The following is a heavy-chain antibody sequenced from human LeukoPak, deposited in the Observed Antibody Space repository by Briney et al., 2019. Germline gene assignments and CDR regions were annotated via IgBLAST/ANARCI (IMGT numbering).Heavy chain of an antibody. CDR3: AKSNGYGLIDI. D-gene: IGHD3-22*01. CDR2: IFYSGST. Sequence: GTLRVSCAASGFTFSSYGMSWVRQPPGKALEWIGNIFYSGSTYYSPSLKSRVTISLDTSRNQFSLKLNSVTAADTAVYYCAKSNGYGLIDIWGQGTMVTVSS. CDR1: GFTFSSYG. J-gene: IGHJ3*02. V-gene: IGHV4-59*12.